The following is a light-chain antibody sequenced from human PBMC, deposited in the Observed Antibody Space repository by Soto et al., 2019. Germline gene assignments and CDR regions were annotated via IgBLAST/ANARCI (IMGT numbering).Light chain of an antibody. CDR1: QSVSSSY. V-gene: IGKV3-20*01. CDR2: GAS. J-gene: IGKJ1*01. Sequence: EIVLTQSPGTLSLSPGERATLSCRASQSVSSSYLAWYQQKPGQAPSLLIYGASSRATGIPDRFSGSGSGTDFTITISRLEPEDFAVYYCQQYGSSPPWTFGQGTKVEIK. CDR3: QQYGSSPPWT.